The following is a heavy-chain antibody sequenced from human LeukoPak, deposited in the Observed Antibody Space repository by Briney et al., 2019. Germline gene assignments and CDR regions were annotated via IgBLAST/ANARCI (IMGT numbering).Heavy chain of an antibody. J-gene: IGHJ4*02. CDR1: GFTFSNYA. Sequence: PPGGSLRLSCAASGFTFSNYAMSWVRQAPGKGLECVSAISGSDSTYYADSVKGRFTISRDNSKNTLYLQMNSLRAEDTAVYYCAKSHYYDISGYSDYWGQGTLVTVPS. CDR2: ISGSDST. V-gene: IGHV3-23*01. D-gene: IGHD3-22*01. CDR3: AKSHYYDISGYSDY.